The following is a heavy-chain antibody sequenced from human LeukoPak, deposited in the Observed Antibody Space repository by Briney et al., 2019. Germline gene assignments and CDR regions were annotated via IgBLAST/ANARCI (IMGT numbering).Heavy chain of an antibody. CDR3: AREGLDTAMADDAFDI. D-gene: IGHD5-18*01. Sequence: RGSLRPACAASGFTFSSYSMNWVRQAPGEGLEWVSSISSSSSYIYYGDSVKGRFTISRDNAKNSLYLQMNSLRAEDTAVYYCAREGLDTAMADDAFDIWGQGTMVTVSS. CDR1: GFTFSSYS. V-gene: IGHV3-21*01. CDR2: ISSSSSYI. J-gene: IGHJ3*02.